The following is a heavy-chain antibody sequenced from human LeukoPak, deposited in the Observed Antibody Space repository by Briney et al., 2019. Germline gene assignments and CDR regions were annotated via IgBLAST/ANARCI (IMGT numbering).Heavy chain of an antibody. J-gene: IGHJ5*02. CDR2: IRTKTYGGTT. D-gene: IGHD1-14*01. CDR3: TTTPGITGTTWSDP. V-gene: IGHV3-49*04. CDR1: GFTFGDYA. Sequence: PGGSLRLSCTASGFTFGDYAMSWVRQAPGKGLEWVSFIRTKTYGGTTEYAASVKGRFTISRDDSKSIAYLQMNSLKTEDTAVYYCTTTPGITGTTWSDPWGQGTLVTVSS.